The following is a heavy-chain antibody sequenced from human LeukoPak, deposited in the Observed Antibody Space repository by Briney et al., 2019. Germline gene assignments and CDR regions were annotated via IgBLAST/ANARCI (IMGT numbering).Heavy chain of an antibody. D-gene: IGHD5-18*01. Sequence: PGGSLRLSCATSGFNFSNYAMTWVRQAPGKGLEWVSSISGGGGTTYYGDSVKGRVTVSRDNAKNSLYLQMNSLRAEDTAVYYCARDAAGYSYGLYYFDYWGQGTLVTVSS. J-gene: IGHJ4*02. CDR3: ARDAAGYSYGLYYFDY. V-gene: IGHV3-23*01. CDR1: GFNFSNYA. CDR2: ISGGGGTT.